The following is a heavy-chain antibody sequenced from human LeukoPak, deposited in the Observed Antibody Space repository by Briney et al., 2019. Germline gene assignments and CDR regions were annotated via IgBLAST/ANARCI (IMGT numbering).Heavy chain of an antibody. V-gene: IGHV3-30*04. J-gene: IGHJ4*02. CDR3: ARDKGTLYLSSFDY. Sequence: GGSLRLSCAASGFTFSSYAMHWVRQAPGKGLEWVAIISYDGSNEYYADSVKGRFTISRDNSKNTLYLQMNSLRAADTAVYYCARDKGTLYLSSFDYWGQGTLVTVSS. CDR1: GFTFSSYA. CDR2: ISYDGSNE. D-gene: IGHD2-8*01.